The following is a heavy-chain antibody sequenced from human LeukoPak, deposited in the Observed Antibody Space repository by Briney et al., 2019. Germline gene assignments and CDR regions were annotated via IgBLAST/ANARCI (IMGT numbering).Heavy chain of an antibody. Sequence: GGSLRLSCAASGFTVSSNYMSWVRQAPGKGLEWVSVIYSGGSTYYADSVKGRFTISRDNSKNTLYLQMNSLRAEDTAVYYCAREGRSYYDSYNPFDYWGQGTLVTVSS. D-gene: IGHD3-22*01. V-gene: IGHV3-66*01. CDR1: GFTVSSNY. CDR2: IYSGGST. J-gene: IGHJ4*02. CDR3: AREGRSYYDSYNPFDY.